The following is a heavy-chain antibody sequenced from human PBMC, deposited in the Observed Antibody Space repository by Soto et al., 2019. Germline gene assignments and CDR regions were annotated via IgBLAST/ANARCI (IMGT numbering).Heavy chain of an antibody. CDR1: GGSFSGHD. CDR2: INRGGST. D-gene: IGHD6-13*01. Sequence: SETLSLTCAVYGGSFSGHDWSWIRQPPGKGLEWIGEINRGGSTNYNPSLKSRTTISVDTSKNQLSLKLASVTATHTAAYYCARGIPGYSSSCFDSWDQGTLVAVSS. CDR3: ARGIPGYSSSCFDS. V-gene: IGHV4-34*01. J-gene: IGHJ5*01.